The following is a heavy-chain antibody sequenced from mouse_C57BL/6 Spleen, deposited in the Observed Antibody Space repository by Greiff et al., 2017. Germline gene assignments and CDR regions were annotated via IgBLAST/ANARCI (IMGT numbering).Heavy chain of an antibody. V-gene: IGHV1-47*01. CDR2: FHPYNDDT. CDR1: GYTFTTYP. Sequence: VQLQESGAELVKPGASVKMSCTASGYTFTTYPIEWMQQNHGKSLEWIGNFHPYNDDTKYNEKFKGKGTVTVEKSSSTVYLELSRLTSDDSAVYYCASHYYGSSRYFDVWGTGTTVTVSS. D-gene: IGHD1-1*01. J-gene: IGHJ1*03. CDR3: ASHYYGSSRYFDV.